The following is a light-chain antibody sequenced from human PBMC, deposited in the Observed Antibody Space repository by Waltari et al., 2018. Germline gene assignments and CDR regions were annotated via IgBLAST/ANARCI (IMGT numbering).Light chain of an antibody. CDR1: RSDIGNYNL. V-gene: IGLV2-23*02. Sequence: QSALTQTATVSGSPGQSTTISCSRTRSDIGNYNLVSWYQQHPGKAPTLIIYDVNKRPSGVANRFSGSKSGNTAFLTISGLQTADEADYYCCSYAGSAISVFGGGTKVTVL. CDR3: CSYAGSAISV. CDR2: DVN. J-gene: IGLJ3*02.